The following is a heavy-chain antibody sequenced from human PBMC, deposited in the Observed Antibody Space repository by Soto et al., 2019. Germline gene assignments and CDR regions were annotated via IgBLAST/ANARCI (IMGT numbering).Heavy chain of an antibody. CDR2: INHSGST. J-gene: IGHJ6*02. D-gene: IGHD2-2*02. CDR1: GGSFSGYY. CDR3: ARGRYCSSTSCYSNYYYYYGMDV. Sequence: QVQLQQWGAGLLKPSETLSLTCAVYGGSFSGYYWSWIRQPPGKGLEWIGEINHSGSTNYNPSLKSRVTISVDTSKNQFSLKLSSVTAADTAVYYCARGRYCSSTSCYSNYYYYYGMDVWGQGTTVTVSS. V-gene: IGHV4-34*01.